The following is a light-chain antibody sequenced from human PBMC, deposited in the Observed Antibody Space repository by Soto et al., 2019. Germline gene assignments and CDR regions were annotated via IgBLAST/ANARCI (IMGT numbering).Light chain of an antibody. CDR3: QQANSFPIT. CDR1: QGISSW. CDR2: AAS. J-gene: IGKJ5*01. Sequence: DIQMTQSPSSVSASVGDRVTITCRASQGISSWLAWYQKKPGKAPNLLIYAASSLQSGVPSRFSGSQSGTDFTLTISILQPEDCAIFFCQQANSFPITVGQGTRLEIK. V-gene: IGKV1-12*01.